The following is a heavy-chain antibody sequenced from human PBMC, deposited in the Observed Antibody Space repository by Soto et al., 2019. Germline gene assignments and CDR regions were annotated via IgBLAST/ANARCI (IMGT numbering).Heavy chain of an antibody. V-gene: IGHV3-7*01. CDR1: GFTFSNYY. Sequence: VQLVETGGGLVQSGGSLRLSCAASGFTFSNYYMSWVRQAPGKGLEWVANIRQDGSQRYYVDSVKGRFIISRDNAENLLYLHMNSLIVEDTALYYGARDADYLSSSLYFDYWGQGTLVTVSS. CDR3: ARDADYLSSSLYFDY. CDR2: IRQDGSQR. J-gene: IGHJ4*02. D-gene: IGHD6-6*01.